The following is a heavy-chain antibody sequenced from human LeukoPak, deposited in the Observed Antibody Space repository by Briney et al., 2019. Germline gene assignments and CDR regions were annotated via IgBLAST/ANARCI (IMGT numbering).Heavy chain of an antibody. J-gene: IGHJ6*03. CDR1: GYSISSGYY. V-gene: IGHV4-38-2*02. Sequence: SETLSLTCTVSGYSISSGYYWGWIRQPPGKGLEWIGYIYYSGSTNYNPSLKSRVTISVDTSKNQFSLKLSSVTAADTAVYFCARGEWSYYYMDVWGKGTTVTVSS. D-gene: IGHD3-3*01. CDR2: IYYSGST. CDR3: ARGEWSYYYMDV.